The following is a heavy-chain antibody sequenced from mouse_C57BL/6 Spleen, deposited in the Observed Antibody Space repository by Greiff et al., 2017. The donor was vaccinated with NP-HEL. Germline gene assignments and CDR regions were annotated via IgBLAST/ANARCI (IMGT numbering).Heavy chain of an antibody. D-gene: IGHD1-1*01. Sequence: VQGVESGAALARPGASVKLSCKASGYTFTSYGISWVKQRTGQGLEWIGELYPRRGNTYYNEKFKGKATLTADKSSSTAYMALRSLTSEDSAVYFCARGTTVDWYFDVWGTGTTVTVSS. J-gene: IGHJ1*03. V-gene: IGHV1-81*01. CDR2: LYPRRGNT. CDR3: ARGTTVDWYFDV. CDR1: GYTFTSYG.